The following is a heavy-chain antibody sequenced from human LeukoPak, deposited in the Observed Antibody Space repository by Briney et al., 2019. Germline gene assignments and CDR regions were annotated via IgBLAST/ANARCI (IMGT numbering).Heavy chain of an antibody. D-gene: IGHD5-24*01. CDR1: GFTVTSNS. V-gene: IGHV3-15*01. Sequence: GGSLRLSCAASGFTVTSNSMSWVRQAPGKGLEWVGHIKSKTDGGTTDYAAPVKGRFTISRDDSKNTLYLQMNSLKTEDTAVYYCIRYGYNLAEYYQHWGQGTLVTVSS. CDR2: IKSKTDGGTT. CDR3: IRYGYNLAEYYQH. J-gene: IGHJ1*01.